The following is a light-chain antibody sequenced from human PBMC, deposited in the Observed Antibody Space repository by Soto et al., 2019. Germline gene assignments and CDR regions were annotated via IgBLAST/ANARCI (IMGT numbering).Light chain of an antibody. CDR1: SSDVGGYKF. J-gene: IGLJ2*01. Sequence: QSALTQPPSASGSPGQSVTISCTGTSSDVGGYKFVSWYQQHPGKAPKLMIYEVNKRPSGVPDRFSGSKSGNTASLTVSGLQAEGEADYYCSSYAGSNNVLFGGGTQLTVL. CDR3: SSYAGSNNVL. CDR2: EVN. V-gene: IGLV2-8*01.